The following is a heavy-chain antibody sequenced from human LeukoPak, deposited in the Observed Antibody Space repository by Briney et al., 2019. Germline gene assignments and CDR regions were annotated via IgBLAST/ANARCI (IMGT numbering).Heavy chain of an antibody. CDR3: ARETRLHSGSYSNDAFDI. CDR2: IYYSGST. D-gene: IGHD1-26*01. V-gene: IGHV4-39*07. J-gene: IGHJ3*02. Sequence: SETLSLTCTVSGGSISSSSYYWGWIRQPPGKGLEWIGSIYYSGSTYYNPSLKSRVTISVDTSKNQFSLKLSSVTAADTAVYYCARETRLHSGSYSNDAFDIWGQGTMVTVSS. CDR1: GGSISSSSYY.